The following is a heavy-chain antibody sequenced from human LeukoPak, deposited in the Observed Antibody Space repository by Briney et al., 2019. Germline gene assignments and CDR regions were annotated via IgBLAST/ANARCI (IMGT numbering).Heavy chain of an antibody. D-gene: IGHD4-17*01. CDR1: GGSINSGDYY. CDR2: IYYSGST. V-gene: IGHV4-30-4*01. Sequence: PSETLSLTCTVSGGSINSGDYYWSWIRQPPGKGLEWIGYIYYSGSTYYNPSLKSRVTISVDTSKNQFSLKLSSVTAADTAVYYCARALTTVTTKYWFDPWGQGTLVTVSS. CDR3: ARALTTVTTKYWFDP. J-gene: IGHJ5*02.